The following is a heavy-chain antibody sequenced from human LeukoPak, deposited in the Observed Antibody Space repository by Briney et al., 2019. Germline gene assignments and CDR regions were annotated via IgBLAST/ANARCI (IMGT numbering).Heavy chain of an antibody. V-gene: IGHV1-69*05. Sequence: GASVKVSCKASGGTFSSYAISWVRQAPGQGLEWMGRIIPIFGTANYAQRFQGRVTITTDESTSTAYMELSSLRSEDTAVYYCARDSSGYAFDIWGQGTMVTVSS. CDR2: IIPIFGTA. D-gene: IGHD3-22*01. J-gene: IGHJ3*02. CDR3: ARDSSGYAFDI. CDR1: GGTFSSYA.